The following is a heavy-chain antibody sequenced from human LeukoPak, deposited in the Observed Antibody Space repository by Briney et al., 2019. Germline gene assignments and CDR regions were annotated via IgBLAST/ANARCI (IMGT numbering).Heavy chain of an antibody. D-gene: IGHD6-13*01. CDR2: ISYDGSNK. V-gene: IGHV3-30*18. Sequence: GRSLRLSCAASGFTFSSYGMHWVRQAPGKGLEWVAVISYDGSNKYYVDSVKGRFTISRDNSKNTLYLQMNSLRAEDTAVYYCAKDWAAAGTGYYYYYYGMDVWGQGTTVTVSS. J-gene: IGHJ6*02. CDR3: AKDWAAAGTGYYYYYYGMDV. CDR1: GFTFSSYG.